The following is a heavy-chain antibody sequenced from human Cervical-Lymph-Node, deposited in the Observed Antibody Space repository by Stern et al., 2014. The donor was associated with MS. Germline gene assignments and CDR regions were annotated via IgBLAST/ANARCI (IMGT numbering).Heavy chain of an antibody. D-gene: IGHD3-10*01. Sequence: QVQLQESGPGLVKPSETLSLTCTVSGGSISSYYWSWIRQPPGKGLEWIGDIYYSWSTNYNPSLKSRVTISVDTSKNQFSLKLSSVTAADTAVYYCASATEEGYYGSGMGYFDYWGQGTLVTVSS. CDR1: GGSISSYY. J-gene: IGHJ4*02. V-gene: IGHV4-59*01. CDR2: IYYSWST. CDR3: ASATEEGYYGSGMGYFDY.